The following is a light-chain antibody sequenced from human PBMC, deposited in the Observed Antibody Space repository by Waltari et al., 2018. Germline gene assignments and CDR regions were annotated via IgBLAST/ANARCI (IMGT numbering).Light chain of an antibody. Sequence: VIWMTQSPSLLSASPGDRVTITCRMSQGSITYLAWYQQKPGRAPDLLIYGASILHIGVPSRFSGSGSGTDFTLTISSLQSEDVATYYCQHYYNFPWTFGQGTKVEIK. V-gene: IGKV1D-8*03. J-gene: IGKJ1*01. CDR1: QGSITY. CDR2: GAS. CDR3: QHYYNFPWT.